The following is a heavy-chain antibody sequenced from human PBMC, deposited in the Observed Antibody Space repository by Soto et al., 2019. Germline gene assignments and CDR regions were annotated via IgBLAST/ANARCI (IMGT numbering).Heavy chain of an antibody. CDR1: GGSISSSRCH. CDR3: ARRYGSAFDI. D-gene: IGHD3-10*01. J-gene: IGHJ3*02. V-gene: IGHV4-39*01. CDR2: IKYSGTT. Sequence: SVPLSVTCTVSGGSISSSRCHWGRIRQPPGKGLEWIASIKYSGTTFYNPSLKSRVTLSVDTSKNQFALKLSSVTAADTAVYYCARRYGSAFDIWGQGTMVTVSS.